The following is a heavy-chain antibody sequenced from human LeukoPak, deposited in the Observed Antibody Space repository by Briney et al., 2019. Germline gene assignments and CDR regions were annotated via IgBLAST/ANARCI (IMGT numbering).Heavy chain of an antibody. J-gene: IGHJ5*02. CDR1: GLTFSSYA. CDR3: ARAGALVAAVNNWFDP. Sequence: GGSLRLSCAASGLTFSSYAMHWVRQAPGKGLEWVAVISYDGSNKYYADSVKGRFTISRDNAKNSLYLQMNSLRAEDTAVYYCARAGALVAAVNNWFDPWGQGTLVTVSS. D-gene: IGHD2-15*01. CDR2: ISYDGSNK. V-gene: IGHV3-30*04.